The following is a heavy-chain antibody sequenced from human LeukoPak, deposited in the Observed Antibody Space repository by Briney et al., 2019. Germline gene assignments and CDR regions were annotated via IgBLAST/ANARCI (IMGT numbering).Heavy chain of an antibody. CDR1: GFTFSSYW. D-gene: IGHD3-22*01. V-gene: IGHV3-74*01. Sequence: GGSLRLSCAASGFTFSSYWMHWVRQAPGEGLVWVSRINSDGSSTSYADSVKGRFTISRDNAKNSLYLQMNSLRAEDTAVYYCARDLYRIVVVPHYFDYWGQGTLVTVSS. CDR3: ARDLYRIVVVPHYFDY. CDR2: INSDGSST. J-gene: IGHJ4*02.